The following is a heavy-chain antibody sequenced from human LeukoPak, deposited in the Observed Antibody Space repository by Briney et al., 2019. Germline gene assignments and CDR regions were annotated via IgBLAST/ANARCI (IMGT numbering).Heavy chain of an antibody. CDR3: ARGVAVAGPIRQYFDY. CDR2: ISYDGSNK. V-gene: IGHV3-30*03. J-gene: IGHJ4*02. CDR1: GFTFSSYG. Sequence: PGGSLRLSCAASGFTFSSYGMHWVRQAPGKGLEWVAVISYDGSNKYYADSVKGRFTISRDNSKNTLYLQMNSLRAEDTDVYYCARGVAVAGPIRQYFDYWGQGTLVTVSS. D-gene: IGHD6-19*01.